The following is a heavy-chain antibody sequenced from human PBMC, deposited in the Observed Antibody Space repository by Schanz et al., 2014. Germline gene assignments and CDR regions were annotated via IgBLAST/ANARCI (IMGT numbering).Heavy chain of an antibody. CDR1: GYIFINSG. Sequence: QIQLVQSGPEVKKPGATVKVSCKASGYIFINSGISWVRQAPGQGLEWMGWISVYNHNKEYAQKFQVRVTMTTDTSTSTACMALTGLRSDDTAVYYCARDRRFFDRDDLYYFDSWGQGTLVTVSS. D-gene: IGHD3-3*01. V-gene: IGHV1-18*01. CDR2: ISVYNHNK. CDR3: ARDRRFFDRDDLYYFDS. J-gene: IGHJ4*02.